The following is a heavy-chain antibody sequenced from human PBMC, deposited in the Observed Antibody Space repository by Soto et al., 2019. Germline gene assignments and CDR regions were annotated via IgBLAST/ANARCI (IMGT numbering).Heavy chain of an antibody. J-gene: IGHJ6*02. V-gene: IGHV3-30-3*01. CDR2: ISYDGSNK. CDR1: GFTFSSYA. CDR3: ARALVGDYGPSGMDV. Sequence: GSLRLSCAASGFTFSSYAMHWGRQAPCKGLEWVAVISYDGSNKYYADSVKGRFTISRDNSKNTLYLQMNSLRAEDTAVYYCARALVGDYGPSGMDVWGQGTTVTVS. D-gene: IGHD4-17*01.